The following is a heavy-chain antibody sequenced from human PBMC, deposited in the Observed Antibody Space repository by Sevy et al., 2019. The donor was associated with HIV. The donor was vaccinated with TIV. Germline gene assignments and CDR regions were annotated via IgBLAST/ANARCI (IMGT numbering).Heavy chain of an antibody. CDR2: IYYSGST. J-gene: IGHJ2*01. CDR3: ARDSAYCGGDCQNWYFDL. Sequence: SETLSLTCTVSGGSISSGGYYWSWIRQHPGKGLEWIGYIYYSGSTYYNPSLKGRVTISVDTSKNQFSLKLSSVTAADTAVYYCARDSAYCGGDCQNWYFDLWGRGTLVTVSS. CDR1: GGSISSGGYY. D-gene: IGHD2-21*02. V-gene: IGHV4-31*03.